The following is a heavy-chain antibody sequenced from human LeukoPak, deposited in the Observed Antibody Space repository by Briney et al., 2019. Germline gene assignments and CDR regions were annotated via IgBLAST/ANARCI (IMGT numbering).Heavy chain of an antibody. J-gene: IGHJ3*02. D-gene: IGHD3-22*01. CDR3: ARDQYYASSGSDAFDI. V-gene: IGHV3-30*14. CDR1: GFTLSHYA. CDR2: ISYDGNDK. Sequence: PGGSLRLSCAASGFTLSHYAMHWVRQAPGKGLEWVAVISYDGNDKYHADSVKGRFTISRDNSRDTLFLQMSSLRPEDTSVYYWARDQYYASSGSDAFDIWGQGTMVTVSS.